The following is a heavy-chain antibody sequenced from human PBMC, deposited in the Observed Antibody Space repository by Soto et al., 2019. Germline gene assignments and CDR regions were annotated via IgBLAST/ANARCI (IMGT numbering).Heavy chain of an antibody. J-gene: IGHJ4*02. CDR2: INHSGNT. CDR1: GGSFSGYY. Sequence: SETLSLTCAVYGGSFSGYYWSWIRQPPGKGLEWIGEINHSGNTNYNPSLKSRVTISVDTSKNQFSLKLSSVTAADTAVYYCAGERNYYDSSGYSYYFDYWGQGTLVTVSS. D-gene: IGHD3-22*01. V-gene: IGHV4-34*01. CDR3: AGERNYYDSSGYSYYFDY.